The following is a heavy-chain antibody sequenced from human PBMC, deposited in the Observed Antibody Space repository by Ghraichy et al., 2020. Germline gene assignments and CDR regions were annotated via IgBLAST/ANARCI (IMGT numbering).Heavy chain of an antibody. CDR3: ATVPRFFPTSWMNWFDP. Sequence: VKVSCKVSGYTLTELSMHWVRQAPGKGLEWMGGFDPEDGETIYAQKFQGRVTMTEDTSTDTAYMELSSLRSEDTAVYYCATVPRFFPTSWMNWFDPWGQGTLVTVSS. V-gene: IGHV1-24*01. CDR1: GYTLTELS. CDR2: FDPEDGET. J-gene: IGHJ5*02. D-gene: IGHD3-3*01.